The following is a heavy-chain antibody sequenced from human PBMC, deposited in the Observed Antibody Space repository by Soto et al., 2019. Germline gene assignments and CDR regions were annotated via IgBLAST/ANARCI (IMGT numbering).Heavy chain of an antibody. CDR2: ISSGSSYI. D-gene: IGHD3-10*01. CDR3: ARSSGGSGKLWNYYGMDV. V-gene: IGHV3-21*06. CDR1: GFTFSSYS. J-gene: IGHJ6*02. Sequence: VQLMESGGGLVKPGGSLRLSCAASGFTFSSYSMNWVRQAPGKGLEWVSSISSGSSYIYYADSVKGRFTISRDNAKNSLYLQMNSLRAEDTAVYYCARSSGGSGKLWNYYGMDVWGQGTTVTVSS.